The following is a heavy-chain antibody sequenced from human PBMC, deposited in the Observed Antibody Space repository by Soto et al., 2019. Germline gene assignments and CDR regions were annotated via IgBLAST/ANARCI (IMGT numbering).Heavy chain of an antibody. CDR1: GFSFSSYA. CDR3: AKRGRGAVAFDY. J-gene: IGHJ4*02. Sequence: EVQLLESGGGLVQPRGSLRLSCAASGFSFSSYAMTWVRQAPGKGLEWVSTISGSGGSTYYADSVKGRFTISRDNSKNTLPLQMNGLRAEDTAVYYCAKRGRGAVAFDYWGQGTLVTVSS. D-gene: IGHD6-19*01. V-gene: IGHV3-23*01. CDR2: ISGSGGST.